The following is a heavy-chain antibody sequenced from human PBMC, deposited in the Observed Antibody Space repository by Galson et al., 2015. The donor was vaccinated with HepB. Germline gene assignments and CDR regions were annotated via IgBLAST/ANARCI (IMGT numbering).Heavy chain of an antibody. J-gene: IGHJ6*02. D-gene: IGHD2-2*01. CDR2: IKPNSGST. V-gene: IGHV1-46*01. Sequence: SVKVSCKASGYTFTNNYMHWVRQAPGQGLEWMGIIKPNSGSTSYAQKFQGRVTMTRDTSTSTLYMELSSLRSEDTAVYYCAREVVPAAYYGMDVWGQGTTVTVSS. CDR1: GYTFTNNY. CDR3: AREVVPAAYYGMDV.